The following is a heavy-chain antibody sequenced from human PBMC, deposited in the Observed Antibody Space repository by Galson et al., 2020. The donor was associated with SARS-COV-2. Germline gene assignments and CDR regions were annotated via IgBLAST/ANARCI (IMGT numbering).Heavy chain of an antibody. J-gene: IGHJ6*02. CDR2: IHHGRSP. V-gene: IGHV4-4*02. D-gene: IGHD3-16*01. CDR3: ARDPRAYDNALLYYGVDV. Sequence: SQTLSLTCAVSGVSITSNNWWIWVRQPPGRGLEWIGEIHHGRSPNYNPSLKSRVTISIHTSKNQFSLRLNSVTAADTTVYFCARDPRAYDNALLYYGVDVWGQGTSVTVTS. CDR1: GVSITSNNW.